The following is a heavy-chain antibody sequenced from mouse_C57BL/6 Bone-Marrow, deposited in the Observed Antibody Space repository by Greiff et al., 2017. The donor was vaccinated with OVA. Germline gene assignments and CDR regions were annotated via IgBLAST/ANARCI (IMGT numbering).Heavy chain of an antibody. CDR3: AYYYGSSQFAY. CDR1: GYTFTSYG. J-gene: IGHJ3*01. V-gene: IGHV1-81*01. Sequence: QVQLKQSGAELARPGASVKLSCKASGYTFTSYGISWVKQRTGQGLEWIGEIYPRSGNTYYNEKFKGKATLTADKSSSTAYMELRSLTSEDSAVYFCAYYYGSSQFAYWGQGTLVTVSA. CDR2: IYPRSGNT. D-gene: IGHD1-1*01.